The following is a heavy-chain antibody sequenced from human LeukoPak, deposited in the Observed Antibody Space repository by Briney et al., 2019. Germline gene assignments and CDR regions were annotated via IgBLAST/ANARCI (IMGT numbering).Heavy chain of an antibody. CDR3: ARELRDGSGDQNWFDP. D-gene: IGHD3-10*01. V-gene: IGHV1-46*01. CDR1: GYTFTSYY. Sequence: ASVKVSCKASGYTFTSYYIHWVRQAPGQGLEWMGIINPSGGSTSYAQKFQGRVTMTRDMSTSTVYMELSSLRSEDTAVYYCARELRDGSGDQNWFDPWGQGTLVTVSS. J-gene: IGHJ5*02. CDR2: INPSGGST.